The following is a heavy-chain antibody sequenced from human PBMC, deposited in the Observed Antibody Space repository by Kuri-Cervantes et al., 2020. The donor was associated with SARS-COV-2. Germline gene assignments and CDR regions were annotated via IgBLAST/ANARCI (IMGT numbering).Heavy chain of an antibody. Sequence: GESLKISCAASGFTFDDYAMHWVRQAPGKGLEWVSVIYSGGSTYYADSVKGRFTISRDNSKNTLYLQMNSLRAEDTAVYYCASIVTGDSSGYYWGQGTLVTVSS. CDR1: GFTFDDYA. CDR2: IYSGGST. CDR3: ASIVTGDSSGYY. V-gene: IGHV3-53*01. D-gene: IGHD3-22*01. J-gene: IGHJ4*02.